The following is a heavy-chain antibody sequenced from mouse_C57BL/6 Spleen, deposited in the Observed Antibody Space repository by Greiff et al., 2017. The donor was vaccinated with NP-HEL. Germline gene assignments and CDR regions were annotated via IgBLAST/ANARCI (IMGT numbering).Heavy chain of an antibody. CDR2: IDPSDSET. J-gene: IGHJ1*03. Sequence: VQLQQPGAELVRPGSSVKLSCKASGYTFTSYWMHWVKQRPIQGLEWIGNIDPSDSETHYNQKFKDKATLTVDKSSSTAYMQLSSLTSEDSAVYYCARPNWDSYWYFDVWGTGTTVTVSS. CDR1: GYTFTSYW. D-gene: IGHD4-1*01. CDR3: ARPNWDSYWYFDV. V-gene: IGHV1-52*01.